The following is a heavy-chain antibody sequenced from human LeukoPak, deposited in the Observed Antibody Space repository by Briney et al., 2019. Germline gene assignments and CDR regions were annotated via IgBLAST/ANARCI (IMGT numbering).Heavy chain of an antibody. Sequence: SETLSLTCAVYGGSFSDYYWSWIRQPPGKGLEWIGYIYYSGDTYYNPSLKSRVTISVDTSKNQFSLKLSSVTAADTAVYYCARARAVGSCYYDYWGQGTLVTVSS. CDR3: ARARAVGSCYYDY. CDR1: GGSFSDYY. J-gene: IGHJ4*02. D-gene: IGHD2-15*01. V-gene: IGHV4-30-4*01. CDR2: IYYSGDT.